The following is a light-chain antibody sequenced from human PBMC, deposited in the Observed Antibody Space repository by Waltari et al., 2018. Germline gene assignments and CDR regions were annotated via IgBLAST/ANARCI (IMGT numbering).Light chain of an antibody. V-gene: IGLV4-69*01. CDR3: QTGGHGTWV. J-gene: IGLJ3*02. Sequence: QLVLTHSPSASASLGASVKLTCTLSSGHSSNVIACLQQQPEKGPRDLMRVNSDGRHSRGDEIPDRFSGSSSGAERYLTISSLQSEDEADYYCQTGGHGTWVFGGGTKLTVL. CDR1: SGHSSNV. CDR2: VNSDGRH.